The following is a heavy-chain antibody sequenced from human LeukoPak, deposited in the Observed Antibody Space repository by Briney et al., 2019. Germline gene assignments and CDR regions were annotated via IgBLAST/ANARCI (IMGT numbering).Heavy chain of an antibody. CDR2: ISYDGSNK. D-gene: IGHD6-6*01. V-gene: IGHV3-30*18. CDR3: AKEAQRSSSSLWGDYYYYYYMDV. J-gene: IGHJ6*03. Sequence: GGSLRLSCAASGFSLSNYGMHWVRQAPGKGLEWVAVISYDGSNKYYADSVKGRFTISRDNSKNTLYLQMNSLRAEDTAEYYCAKEAQRSSSSLWGDYYYYYYMDVWGKGTTVTVSS. CDR1: GFSLSNYG.